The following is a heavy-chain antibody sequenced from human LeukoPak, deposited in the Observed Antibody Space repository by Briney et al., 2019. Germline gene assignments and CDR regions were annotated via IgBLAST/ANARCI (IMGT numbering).Heavy chain of an antibody. CDR3: ARGAFWSGYFSFEKKNWFDP. CDR2: INHSGST. CDR1: GGSFSGYY. D-gene: IGHD3-3*01. J-gene: IGHJ5*02. Sequence: SETLSLTCAVYGGSFSGYYWSWIRQPPGKGLEWIGEINHSGSTNYNPSLKSRVTISVDTSKNQFSLKLSSVTAADTAVYYCARGAFWSGYFSFEKKNWFDPWGQGTLVTVSS. V-gene: IGHV4-34*01.